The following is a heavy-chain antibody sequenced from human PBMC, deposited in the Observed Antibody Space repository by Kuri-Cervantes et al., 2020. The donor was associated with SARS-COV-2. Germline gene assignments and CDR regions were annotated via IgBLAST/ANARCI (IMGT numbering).Heavy chain of an antibody. J-gene: IGHJ3*02. D-gene: IGHD3-22*01. CDR3: AKNNYYDSSGYYPEAFDI. Sequence: LSLTCAASGFTFSSYAMSWVRQAPGKGLEWVSAISGSGGSTYYADSVKGRFTISRDNSKNTLYLQMNSLRAEDTAVYYCAKNNYYDSSGYYPEAFDIWGQGTMVTVSS. CDR2: ISGSGGST. CDR1: GFTFSSYA. V-gene: IGHV3-23*01.